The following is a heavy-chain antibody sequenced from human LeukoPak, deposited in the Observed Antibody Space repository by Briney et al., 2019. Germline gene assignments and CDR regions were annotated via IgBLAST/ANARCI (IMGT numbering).Heavy chain of an antibody. CDR3: ARRVKDWFDP. CDR2: IYYSGTT. D-gene: IGHD3-22*01. Sequence: SETLSLTCTVSGGSISSYYWSWIRQPPGKGLEWIGYIYYSGTTYYKSSLKSRVTISADTAKNQFSLKLSSVTAADTAVYYCARRVKDWFDPWGQGTLVTVSS. V-gene: IGHV4-59*12. J-gene: IGHJ5*02. CDR1: GGSISSYY.